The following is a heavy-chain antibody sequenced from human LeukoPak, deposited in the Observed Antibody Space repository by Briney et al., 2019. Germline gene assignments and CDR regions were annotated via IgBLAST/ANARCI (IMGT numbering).Heavy chain of an antibody. J-gene: IGHJ3*02. D-gene: IGHD6-19*01. Sequence: ASVKVSCKASGYTFTSYGISWVRQAPGQGLEWMGWISAYNGDANYAQKLQGRVTMTTDTSTSTAYMELRSLRSDDTAVYYCARGLQENLAWLQAFSAFDIWGQGTMVTVSS. V-gene: IGHV1-18*01. CDR2: ISAYNGDA. CDR1: GYTFTSYG. CDR3: ARGLQENLAWLQAFSAFDI.